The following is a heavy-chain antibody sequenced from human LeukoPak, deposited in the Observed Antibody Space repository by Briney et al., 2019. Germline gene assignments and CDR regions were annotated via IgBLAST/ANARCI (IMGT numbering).Heavy chain of an antibody. D-gene: IGHD1-26*01. CDR2: ISGSGGIT. J-gene: IGHJ2*01. CDR1: GFTFSSYA. Sequence: GGSLRLSCADSGFTFSSYAMSWVRQAPGEGLEWVSAISGSGGITYYADSVKGRFTISRDNSKNTLYLQMNSLGAEDTAVYYCAKDGSAGWDWYFDLWGRGTLVTVSS. CDR3: AKDGSAGWDWYFDL. V-gene: IGHV3-23*01.